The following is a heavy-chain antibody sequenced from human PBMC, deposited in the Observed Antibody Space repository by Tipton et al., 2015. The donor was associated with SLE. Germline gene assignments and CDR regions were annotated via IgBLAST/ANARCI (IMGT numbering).Heavy chain of an antibody. CDR2: IYYSGST. Sequence: LRLSCTVSGGSISSSSYYWGWIRQPPGKGLEWIGSIYYSGSTYYNPSLKSRVTISVDTSKNQFSLKLSSVTAADTAVYYCAREPLGYSSGWPTGPAFDIWGQGTMVTVSS. V-gene: IGHV4-39*07. CDR3: AREPLGYSSGWPTGPAFDI. CDR1: GGSISSSSYY. D-gene: IGHD6-19*01. J-gene: IGHJ3*02.